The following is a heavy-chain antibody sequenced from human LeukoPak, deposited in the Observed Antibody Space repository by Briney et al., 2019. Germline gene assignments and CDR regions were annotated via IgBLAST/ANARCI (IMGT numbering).Heavy chain of an antibody. Sequence: SETLSLTCTVSGGSISSYYWSWIRQPPGKGLEWIGYIYYSGSTNYNPSLKSRVTISVDTSKNQFSLKLSSVTAADTAVYYCAAIGYLHDAFDIWGQGTMVTVSS. CDR2: IYYSGST. CDR1: GGSISSYY. D-gene: IGHD1-1*01. V-gene: IGHV4-59*08. CDR3: AAIGYLHDAFDI. J-gene: IGHJ3*02.